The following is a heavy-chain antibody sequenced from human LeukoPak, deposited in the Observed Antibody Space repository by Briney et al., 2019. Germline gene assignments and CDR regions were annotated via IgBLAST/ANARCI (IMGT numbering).Heavy chain of an antibody. CDR2: ISSSSTI. Sequence: PGGSLRLSCAASGFTFSSYSMNWVRQAPGKGLEWVSYISSSSTIYYADSVKGRFTISRDNAKNSLYLQMNSLRAEDTAVYYCARDRTVVTPDYWGQGTLVTVSS. J-gene: IGHJ4*02. D-gene: IGHD4-23*01. CDR3: ARDRTVVTPDY. V-gene: IGHV3-48*01. CDR1: GFTFSSYS.